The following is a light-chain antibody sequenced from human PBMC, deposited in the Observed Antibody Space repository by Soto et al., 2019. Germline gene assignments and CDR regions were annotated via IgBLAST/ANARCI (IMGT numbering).Light chain of an antibody. CDR2: DVT. CDR3: CSYAGSYTYV. V-gene: IGLV2-11*01. Sequence: ALTQPRSVSGSPGQSVTISCTGTSSDVGGYTYVSWYQQHPGKAPKLIIYDVTERPSGVPARFSGSKSGNTASLTISGLQAEDEADYYCCSYAGSYTYVFGTGTKVTVL. J-gene: IGLJ1*01. CDR1: SSDVGGYTY.